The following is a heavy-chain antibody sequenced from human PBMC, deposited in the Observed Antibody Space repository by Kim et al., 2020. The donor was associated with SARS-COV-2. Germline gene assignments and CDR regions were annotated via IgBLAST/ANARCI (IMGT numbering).Heavy chain of an antibody. CDR2: INYSGKT. V-gene: IGHV4-61*01. Sequence: SETLSLTCTVSGGSVSSGSYFWSWIRQPPGKGLEWIGYINYSGKTNYNPSLKSRVTMSVDTSKNQFSLKLRSVTAADTAVYYCSRALNDFWSGYPYYFDYGDQGPLVTVSA. CDR3: SRALNDFWSGYPYYFDY. J-gene: IGHJ4*02. CDR1: GGSVSSGSYF. D-gene: IGHD3-3*01.